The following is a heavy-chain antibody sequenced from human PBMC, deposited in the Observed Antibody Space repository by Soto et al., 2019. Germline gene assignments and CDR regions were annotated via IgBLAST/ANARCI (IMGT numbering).Heavy chain of an antibody. CDR3: ARLVAVAGTREFDY. D-gene: IGHD6-19*01. Sequence: LSLTCTVSGGSISSSSYYWGWIRQPPGKGLEWIGSIYYSGSTYYNPSLKSRVTISVDTSKNQFSLKLSSVTAADTAVYYCARLVAVAGTREFDYWGQGTLVTVSS. CDR2: IYYSGST. J-gene: IGHJ4*02. V-gene: IGHV4-39*01. CDR1: GGSISSSSYY.